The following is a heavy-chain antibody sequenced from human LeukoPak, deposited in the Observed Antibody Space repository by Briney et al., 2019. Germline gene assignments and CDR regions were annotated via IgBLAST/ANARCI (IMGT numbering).Heavy chain of an antibody. CDR1: GFTFDDYA. J-gene: IGHJ4*02. Sequence: PGGSLRLSCAASGFTFDDYAMHWVRQAPGKGLEWVSGISWNSGSIGYADSVKGRFTISRDNAKNSLYLQMNSLRAEDTALYYCAKDIVPLIRGVILDYWGQGTLVTVSS. V-gene: IGHV3-9*01. CDR3: AKDIVPLIRGVILDY. CDR2: ISWNSGSI. D-gene: IGHD3-10*01.